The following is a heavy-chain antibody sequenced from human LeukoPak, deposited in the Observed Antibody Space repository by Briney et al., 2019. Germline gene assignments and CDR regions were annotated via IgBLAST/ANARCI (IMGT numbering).Heavy chain of an antibody. CDR3: ARHGYIQFWLY. CDR1: GASISRGTYY. J-gene: IGHJ4*02. D-gene: IGHD5-18*01. V-gene: IGHV4-39*01. CDR2: IDSSGTT. Sequence: LETLSLTCTVSGASISRGTYYWGWIRQSPEKGLEWIGSIDSSGTTHYNSSLKSRIIISVDTSKNQVSLNLTSVTFADTAVYYCARHGYIQFWLYWGQGTQVIVSS.